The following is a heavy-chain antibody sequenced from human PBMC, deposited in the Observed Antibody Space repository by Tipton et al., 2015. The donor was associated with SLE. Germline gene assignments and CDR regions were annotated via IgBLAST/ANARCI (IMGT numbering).Heavy chain of an antibody. CDR1: GFTFSNCA. J-gene: IGHJ1*01. Sequence: SLRLSCAASGFTFSNCAMNWVRQAPGKGPEWVSAISASGGSTHYADSVKGRFTISRDNSKNTLYLQMTGLRAEDTAVYYCAKLPYDQILLGYFQHWGQGTLVNVSS. D-gene: IGHD3-22*01. CDR3: AKLPYDQILLGYFQH. V-gene: IGHV3-23*01. CDR2: ISASGGST.